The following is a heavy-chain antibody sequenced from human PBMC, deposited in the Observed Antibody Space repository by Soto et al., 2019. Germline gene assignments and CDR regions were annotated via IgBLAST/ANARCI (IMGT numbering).Heavy chain of an antibody. J-gene: IGHJ4*02. V-gene: IGHV3-33*01. CDR2: IWYDGSNK. D-gene: IGHD2-2*01. CDR1: GFTFSSYG. Sequence: QVQLVESGGGVVQPGRSLRLSCAASGFTFSSYGMHWVRQAPGKGLEWVAVIWYDGSNKYYADSVKGRFTISRDNSKNTLYLQMNSLRAEDTAVYYCARDTSLSETFDYWAREPWSPSPQ. CDR3: ARDTSLSETFDY.